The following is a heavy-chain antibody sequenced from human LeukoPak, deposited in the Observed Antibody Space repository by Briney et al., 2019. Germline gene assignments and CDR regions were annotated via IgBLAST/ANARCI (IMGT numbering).Heavy chain of an antibody. J-gene: IGHJ4*02. D-gene: IGHD3-22*01. CDR2: INPNSGGT. Sequence: GASVKVSCKASGYTFTGYYMHWVRQAPGQGLEWMGWINPNSGGTNYAQKFQGRVTMTRDTSISTAYMELSRLRSDDTAVYYCARPEADYYDSSGYYYGYWGQGTLVTVSS. CDR3: ARPEADYYDSSGYYYGY. V-gene: IGHV1-2*02. CDR1: GYTFTGYY.